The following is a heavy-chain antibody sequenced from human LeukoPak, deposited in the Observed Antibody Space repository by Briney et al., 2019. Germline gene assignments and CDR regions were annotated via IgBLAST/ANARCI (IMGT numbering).Heavy chain of an antibody. CDR2: INHSGST. V-gene: IGHV4-34*01. CDR1: GGSFSGYY. D-gene: IGHD2-2*01. CDR3: ARGDVVVPAAMRKPFDY. Sequence: SETLSLTCAVYGGSFSGYYWSWIRQPPGKGLEWIGEINHSGSTNYNSSLKSRVTISVDTSKNQFSLKLSSVTAADTAVYYCARGDVVVPAAMRKPFDYWGQGTLVTVSS. J-gene: IGHJ4*02.